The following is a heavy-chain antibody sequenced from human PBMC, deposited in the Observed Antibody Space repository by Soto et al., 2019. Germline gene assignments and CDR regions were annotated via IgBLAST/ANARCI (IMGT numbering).Heavy chain of an antibody. CDR3: SSHDPGSRFDP. Sequence: QVQLVQSGAEVKKPGASVKVSCKAPRYIFTAYFMNWVRQAPGQGLEWMGWINPNNGVTHYGLSFQGRVTMTRDTSISTDYLELCSLISDDTACYYCSSHDPGSRFDPWGQGTLVIVAS. CDR1: RYIFTAYF. CDR2: INPNNGVT. V-gene: IGHV1-2*02. D-gene: IGHD1-1*01. J-gene: IGHJ5*02.